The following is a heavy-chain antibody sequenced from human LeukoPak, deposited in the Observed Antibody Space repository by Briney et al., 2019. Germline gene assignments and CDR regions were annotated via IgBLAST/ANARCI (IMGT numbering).Heavy chain of an antibody. V-gene: IGHV3-7*01. CDR3: AKWGPYCVGDYCPALDS. CDR2: INQDGSKK. J-gene: IGHJ4*02. Sequence: GGSLRLSCAASGFTFSSYAMSWVRQAPGKGLEWVANINQDGSKKRYADFMKGRFTISRDNAKESLYLQLSSLRAEDTAVYYCAKWGPYCVGDYCPALDSWGPGTLVTVSS. CDR1: GFTFSSYA. D-gene: IGHD2-21*02.